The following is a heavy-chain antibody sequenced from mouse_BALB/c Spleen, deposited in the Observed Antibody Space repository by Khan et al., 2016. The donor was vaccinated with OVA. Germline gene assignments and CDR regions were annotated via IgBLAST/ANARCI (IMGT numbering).Heavy chain of an antibody. V-gene: IGHV1S137*01. J-gene: IGHJ3*01. D-gene: IGHD2-14*01. CDR2: ISTYYGDV. Sequence: VQLKQSGAELVRPGVSVKISCKGSGYTFTDFTMHWVKQSHAKSLEWIGVISTYYGDVTYNQKFKGKATMTVDKSSSTAYMELARLTSEDSAIYYCTRGGGGIGFAYWGQGTLVTVSA. CDR3: TRGGGGIGFAY. CDR1: GYTFTDFT.